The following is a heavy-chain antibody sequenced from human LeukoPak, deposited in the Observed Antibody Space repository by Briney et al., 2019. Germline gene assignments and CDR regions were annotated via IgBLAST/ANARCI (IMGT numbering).Heavy chain of an antibody. D-gene: IGHD4-11*01. V-gene: IGHV4-59*12. Sequence: SETLSLTCTVSGGSISSYYWSWIRQPPGKGLEWIGYIYYSGSTNYNPSLKSRVTISVDTSKNQFSLKLSSVTAADTALYYCTRRHYSNYEVDYWGQGMLVTVSS. CDR3: TRRHYSNYEVDY. CDR1: GGSISSYY. CDR2: IYYSGST. J-gene: IGHJ4*02.